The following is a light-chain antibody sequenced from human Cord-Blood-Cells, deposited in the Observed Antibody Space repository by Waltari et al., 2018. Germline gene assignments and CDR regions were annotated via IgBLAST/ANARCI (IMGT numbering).Light chain of an antibody. V-gene: IGLV3-19*01. Sequence: SSELTQDPAVSVALGQTGRITCQGDGSRSNYAGWYQQKPGQAPVLVIYGKNNRPSGIPDRFAGSSSGNTASLTITGAQAEDEADYYCNSRDSSGNHVVFGGGTKLTVL. CDR1: GSRSNY. J-gene: IGLJ2*01. CDR2: GKN. CDR3: NSRDSSGNHVV.